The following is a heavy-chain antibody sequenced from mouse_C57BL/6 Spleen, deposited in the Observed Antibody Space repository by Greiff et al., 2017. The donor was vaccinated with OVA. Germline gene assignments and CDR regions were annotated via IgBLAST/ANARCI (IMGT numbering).Heavy chain of an antibody. CDR2: ISSGSSTI. Sequence: EVKLMESGGGLVKPGGSLKLSCAASGFTFSDYGMHWVRQAPEKGLEWVAYISSGSSTIYYADTVKGRFTISRDNAKNTLFLQMTSLRSEDTAMYYCARGTGRDWFAYWGQGTLVTVSA. D-gene: IGHD4-1*01. CDR1: GFTFSDYG. V-gene: IGHV5-17*01. CDR3: ARGTGRDWFAY. J-gene: IGHJ3*01.